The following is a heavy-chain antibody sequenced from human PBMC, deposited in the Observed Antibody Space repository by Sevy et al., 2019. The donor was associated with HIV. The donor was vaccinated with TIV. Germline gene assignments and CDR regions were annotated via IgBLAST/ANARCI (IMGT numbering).Heavy chain of an antibody. CDR1: GFTFSSYW. CDR2: IKQDGSEK. V-gene: IGHV3-7*01. CDR3: AREGEWDIVVVVVATLSWYFDL. Sequence: GGSLRLSCAASGFTFSSYWMSWVRQAPGKGLEWVANIKQDGSEKYYVDSVKGRFTISRDNAKNSLYLQMNSLRAEDTAVYYCAREGEWDIVVVVVATLSWYFDLWGRGPLVTVSS. D-gene: IGHD2-15*01. J-gene: IGHJ2*01.